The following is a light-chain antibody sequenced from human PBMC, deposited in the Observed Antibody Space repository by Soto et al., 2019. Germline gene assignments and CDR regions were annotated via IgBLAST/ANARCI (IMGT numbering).Light chain of an antibody. J-gene: IGKJ5*01. CDR1: QDISTW. CDR2: AAS. V-gene: IGKV1-12*01. CDR3: QQADSLPLVT. Sequence: DIQMTQSPSSVSASVGDRVTITCRASQDISTWLAWYQQKPGKAPKLLIYAASSLFSGVPSRFSGSGSGTDFTLTISSLQPEDFATYYCQQADSLPLVTFGQRTRLDLK.